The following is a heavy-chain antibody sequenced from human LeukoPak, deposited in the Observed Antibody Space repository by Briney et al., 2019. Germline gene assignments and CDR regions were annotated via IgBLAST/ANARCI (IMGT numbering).Heavy chain of an antibody. Sequence: GGSLRLSCAASGFTFDDYAMHWVRQAPGKGLEWVSGISWNSGSIGYADSVKGRFTISRDNAKNSLYLQMNSLRAEDMALYYCAKDKGGYYYYMDVWGKGTTVTVSS. J-gene: IGHJ6*03. V-gene: IGHV3-9*03. CDR1: GFTFDDYA. CDR3: AKDKGGYYYYMDV. CDR2: ISWNSGSI.